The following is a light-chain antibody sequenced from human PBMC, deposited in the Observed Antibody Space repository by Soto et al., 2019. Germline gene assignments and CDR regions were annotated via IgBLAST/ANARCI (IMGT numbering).Light chain of an antibody. CDR2: DAS. V-gene: IGKV3-15*01. CDR1: PSVRSSY. Sequence: EIVLTQSPGTLSLSPGERATLSCRASPSVRSSYLAWYQQKPGQAPRLLIYDASTRATGVPARFSGSGSGTEFTLTINSLQSEDFAVYYCQRYNNWPLTFGGGTKVDI. J-gene: IGKJ4*01. CDR3: QRYNNWPLT.